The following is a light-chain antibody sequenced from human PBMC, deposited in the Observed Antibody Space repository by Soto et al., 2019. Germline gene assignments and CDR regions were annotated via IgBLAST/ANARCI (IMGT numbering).Light chain of an antibody. V-gene: IGLV2-11*01. CDR1: SSDIGAYNY. J-gene: IGLJ1*01. Sequence: QSVLTQPRSVSGSPGQSVTISCTGTSSDIGAYNYVSWYQQHPGKAPKLMIYTVTNRPSGVPDRFSGSKSDNTASLTISGLQADDEADYYCCLYAGSSSYVFGTGTKLTVL. CDR2: TVT. CDR3: CLYAGSSSYV.